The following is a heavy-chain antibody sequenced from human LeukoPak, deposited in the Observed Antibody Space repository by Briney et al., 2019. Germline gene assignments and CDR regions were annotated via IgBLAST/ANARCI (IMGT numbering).Heavy chain of an antibody. J-gene: IGHJ4*02. V-gene: IGHV3-9*01. CDR2: ISWDSGSI. D-gene: IGHD5-18*01. CDR1: GYTFDDYA. CDR3: AKGHTYGLGESYLDF. Sequence: GRSLRLSCEASGYTFDDYAMHWVRQAPGKGLEWVSGISWDSGSIGYADSVKGRFSISRDNGKNSLYLQMDSLTTEDTALYYCAKGHTYGLGESYLDFWGQGTLVSVSS.